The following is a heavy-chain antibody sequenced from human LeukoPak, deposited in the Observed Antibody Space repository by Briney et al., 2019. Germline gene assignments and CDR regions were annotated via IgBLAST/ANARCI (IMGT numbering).Heavy chain of an antibody. J-gene: IGHJ6*03. D-gene: IGHD3-22*01. V-gene: IGHV3-64*01. Sequence: RSGGSLRLSCAASGFTFSSYPMHWVRQAPGKGLEYVSAISSNGGSTYYANSVKGRFTISRDNSKNTLYLQMGSLRAEDMAVYYCARATLYYYDSSALQAYMDVWGKGTTVTVSS. CDR3: ARATLYYYDSSALQAYMDV. CDR2: ISSNGGST. CDR1: GFTFSSYP.